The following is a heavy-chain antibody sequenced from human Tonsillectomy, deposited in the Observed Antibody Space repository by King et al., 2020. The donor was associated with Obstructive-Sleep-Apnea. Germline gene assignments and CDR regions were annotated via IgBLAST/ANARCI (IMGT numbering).Heavy chain of an antibody. Sequence: VQLVESGGGLLQPGGSLRLSCAASGFTFSSYAMSWVRQAPGKGLEWVSTITGSGGGTYYADSVKGRFTVSRDNSKNTLFLQMNSLRDEDTAVYYCAKSPYDILTGYPDYWGQGTLVTVSS. CDR1: GFTFSSYA. V-gene: IGHV3-23*04. J-gene: IGHJ4*02. CDR2: ITGSGGGT. D-gene: IGHD3-9*01. CDR3: AKSPYDILTGYPDY.